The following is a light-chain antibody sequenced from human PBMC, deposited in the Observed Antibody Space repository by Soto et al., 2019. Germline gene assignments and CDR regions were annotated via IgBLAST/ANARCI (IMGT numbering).Light chain of an antibody. J-gene: IGKJ1*01. CDR3: QQYLAIPRT. CDR1: QSVIYSANNKNC. V-gene: IGKV4-1*01. Sequence: DIVMTQSPDSLAVSLGERATINCKSSQSVIYSANNKNCLAWYQQKPGQPPKLLIYWASTRESGVPDRFSGSGSGTVFTLTISSLQAEDVAVYYCQQYLAIPRTFGQGTKVEIK. CDR2: WAS.